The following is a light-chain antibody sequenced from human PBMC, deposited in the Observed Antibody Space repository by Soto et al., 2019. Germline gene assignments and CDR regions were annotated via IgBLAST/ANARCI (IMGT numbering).Light chain of an antibody. CDR1: TRDIAGYNY. V-gene: IGLV2-14*01. CDR2: QVT. Sequence: QSALTQPASVSGSLGQSITISCTGTTRDIAGYNYISWYQQLPGKAPKLMISQVTIRPSGISNGFSGSKSGNTASLTISGLQDEDEADYYCTSFSSSTSLHVFGTGTKLTVL. J-gene: IGLJ1*01. CDR3: TSFSSSTSLHV.